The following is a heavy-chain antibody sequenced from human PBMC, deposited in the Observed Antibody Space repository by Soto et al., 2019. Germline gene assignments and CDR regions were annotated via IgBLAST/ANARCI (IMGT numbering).Heavy chain of an antibody. V-gene: IGHV1-18*01. J-gene: IGHJ4*02. CDR2: ITAYNGNT. Sequence: ASVKVSCKASGYMFISYGISWVRQAPGHGLEWMGWITAYNGNTNYAQKLQGRVTMTTDTSTDTAYMELRSLRSDDTAVYFCARRYCTNRICYYFDSWGQGTLVTISS. CDR3: ARRYCTNRICYYFDS. CDR1: GYMFISYG. D-gene: IGHD2-8*01.